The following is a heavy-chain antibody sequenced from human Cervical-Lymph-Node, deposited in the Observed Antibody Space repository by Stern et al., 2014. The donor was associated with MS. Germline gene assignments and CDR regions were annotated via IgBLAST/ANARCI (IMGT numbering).Heavy chain of an antibody. V-gene: IGHV4-30-2*01. J-gene: IGHJ3*01. CDR2: IYHSGST. CDR3: ARGGVIYTQDRNGFDV. CDR1: GGSISSGGSS. D-gene: IGHD2-21*01. Sequence: VQLLESGSGQAKPSQTLSLTCAVSGGSISSGGSSWNWLRQPPGKGLEWIGFIYHSGSTYYNPSLRGCVFISVNTSKNQFALNLRSVTAADTAVYYCARGGVIYTQDRNGFDVWGQGTMVTVSS.